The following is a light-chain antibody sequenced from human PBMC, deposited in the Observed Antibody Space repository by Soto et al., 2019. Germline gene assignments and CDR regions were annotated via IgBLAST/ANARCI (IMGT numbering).Light chain of an antibody. J-gene: IGKJ5*01. V-gene: IGKV3-11*01. CDR1: QSVSSY. CDR3: QQRSSWPRIT. Sequence: EIVMTQSPGTLSVSPGERATLSCRASQSVSSYLSWYQQKPGQAPRLLIYDASNRATGIPARFSGSGSGTDFTLTISSLEPEDFAVYYCQQRSSWPRITFGQGTRLEIK. CDR2: DAS.